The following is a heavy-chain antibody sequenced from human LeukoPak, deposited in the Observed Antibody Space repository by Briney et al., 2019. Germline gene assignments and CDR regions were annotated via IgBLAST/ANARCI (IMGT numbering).Heavy chain of an antibody. V-gene: IGHV1-2*02. D-gene: IGHD4-17*01. CDR3: ARVDYDDYLGNFDY. J-gene: IGHJ4*02. Sequence: ASVKVSCKASGYTFPDYYIHWVRQAPGQGLEWMGWINPKSGGTKYAQKVQDRVTMTRDTSISTAYMELSRLRSEDTAVYYCARVDYDDYLGNFDYWGKGTLVTVSS. CDR1: GYTFPDYY. CDR2: INPKSGGT.